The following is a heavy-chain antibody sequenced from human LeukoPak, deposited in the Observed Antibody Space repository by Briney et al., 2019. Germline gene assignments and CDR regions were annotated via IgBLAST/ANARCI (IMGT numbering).Heavy chain of an antibody. CDR1: GFTFSSYA. J-gene: IGHJ4*02. D-gene: IGHD6-19*01. CDR3: AGLVLDY. CDR2: ISGSGSTI. Sequence: PGGSLRLSCAASGFTFSSYAMSWVRKAPGKGLEWVSYISGSGSTIYYTDSVKGRFPISRDNAKNSLYLQMNSLRAEDTAVYYCAGLVLDYWGQGTLVTVSS. V-gene: IGHV3-48*03.